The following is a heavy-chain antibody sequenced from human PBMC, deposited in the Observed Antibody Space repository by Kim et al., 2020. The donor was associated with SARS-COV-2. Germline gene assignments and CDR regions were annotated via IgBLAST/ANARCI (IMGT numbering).Heavy chain of an antibody. V-gene: IGHV1-18*04. CDR2: ISAYNGNT. CDR3: ARDQYSSSSEPALAFDI. Sequence: ASVKVSCKASGYTFTSYGISWVRQAPGQGLEWMGWISAYNGNTNYAQKLQGRVTMTTDTSTSTAYMELRSLRSDDTAVYYCARDQYSSSSEPALAFDIWGQGTMVTVSS. CDR1: GYTFTSYG. D-gene: IGHD6-6*01. J-gene: IGHJ3*02.